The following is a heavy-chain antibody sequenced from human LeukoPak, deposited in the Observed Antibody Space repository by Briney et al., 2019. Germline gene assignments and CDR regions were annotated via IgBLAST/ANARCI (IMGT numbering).Heavy chain of an antibody. CDR1: GFDVSSNY. D-gene: IGHD3-10*01. CDR2: LYSGGST. Sequence: GGSLSLSCEASGFDVSSNYMNWVRQAPGKGLEWVSILYSGGSTYYADSVRGRFTVSRDSSGNTLFLHMTRLKTEDTAVYFCARVGDHYHWYLDVWGRGTLVTASS. V-gene: IGHV3-53*01. CDR3: ARVGDHYHWYLDV. J-gene: IGHJ2*01.